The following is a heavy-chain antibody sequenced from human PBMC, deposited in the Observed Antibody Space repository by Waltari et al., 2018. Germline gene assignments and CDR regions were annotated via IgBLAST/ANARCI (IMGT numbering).Heavy chain of an antibody. CDR2: SNHSGST. CDR1: GGSFSGYY. J-gene: IGHJ2*01. D-gene: IGHD6-13*01. V-gene: IGHV4-34*01. CDR3: ARIVVQQLVRTPLNWYFDL. Sequence: QVQLQQWGAGLLKPSETLSLTCAVYGGSFSGYYWSWIRQPPGKGLEWIGESNHSGSTTYNPSRRSRVTMTGDTSKNQVSLKLSSVTAADTAVYYCARIVVQQLVRTPLNWYFDLWGRGTLVTVSS.